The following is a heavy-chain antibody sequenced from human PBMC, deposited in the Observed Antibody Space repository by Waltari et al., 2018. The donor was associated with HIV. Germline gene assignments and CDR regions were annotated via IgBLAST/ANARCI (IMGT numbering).Heavy chain of an antibody. CDR1: GFVFGSHW. D-gene: IGHD4-17*01. J-gene: IGHJ6*02. Sequence: VESGGIAVQPGGSLSISCTASGFVFGSHWMHGGGQSPGKGLLWVSRIDSDGIVRKYADTVKGRFTVSRDNINNKMFLEMKSLRVEDSGIYYCVKDVTVTHYGDYYSGLDVWGQGTTVTV. V-gene: IGHV3-74*03. CDR3: VKDVTVTHYGDYYSGLDV. CDR2: IDSDGIVR.